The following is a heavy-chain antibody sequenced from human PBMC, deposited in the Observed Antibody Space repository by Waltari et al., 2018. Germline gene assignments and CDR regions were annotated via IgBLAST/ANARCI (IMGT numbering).Heavy chain of an antibody. D-gene: IGHD3-3*01. CDR3: AIFYDFDAFDI. CDR1: GGSLRSSSEC. V-gene: IGHV4-39*01. Sequence: QLQTQESGPGLVKPTETMHLNCPVHGGSLRSSSECWGGIRKSPGKGLEWIGSISYCGSTYYNPSLKSPITISVHTSKNQFSLKLTSVSAADTAVYYCAIFYDFDAFDIWGQGTMVTVSS. CDR2: ISYCGST. J-gene: IGHJ3*02.